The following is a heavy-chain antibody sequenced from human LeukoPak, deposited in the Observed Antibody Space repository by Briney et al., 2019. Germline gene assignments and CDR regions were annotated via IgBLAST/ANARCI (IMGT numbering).Heavy chain of an antibody. CDR3: AKQVGNSGYYPLDY. V-gene: IGHV3-23*01. Sequence: GGSLRLSCAASGFTFSDYYMNWIRQAPGKGLEWVSTISDDGDSTYYADSVKGRFTISRDNSKNTLYLQMSSLRADDTAVYYCAKQVGNSGYYPLDYWGQGTLVTVSS. CDR1: GFTFSDYY. J-gene: IGHJ4*02. CDR2: ISDDGDST. D-gene: IGHD3-22*01.